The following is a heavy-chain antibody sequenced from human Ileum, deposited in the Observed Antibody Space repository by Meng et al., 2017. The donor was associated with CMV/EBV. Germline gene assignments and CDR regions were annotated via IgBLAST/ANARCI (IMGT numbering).Heavy chain of an antibody. J-gene: IGHJ4*02. Sequence: QLQLQEWGPGLGKPSETLSLTCRVTGGSVSSNTYYWAWIRQSPGEGLEWIGSMYHSGSTYHNPSLKSRVTISVDTSKNQFSLKLNSVTAADTAVYYCARWRSSGWYFFDFWGQGTLVTVSS. CDR3: ARWRSSGWYFFDF. CDR2: MYHSGST. D-gene: IGHD6-19*01. CDR1: GGSVSSNTYY. V-gene: IGHV4-39*07.